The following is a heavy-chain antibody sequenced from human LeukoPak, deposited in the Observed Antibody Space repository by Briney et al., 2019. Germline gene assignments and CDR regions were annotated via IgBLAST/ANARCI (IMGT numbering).Heavy chain of an antibody. Sequence: GGSLRLSCAASGFTFDDYAMHWVRQAPGKGLEWVSSISSSSSYIYYADSVKGRFTISRDNAKNSLYLQMNSLRAEDTAVYYCASHTMTTVTPRDWGQGTLVTVSS. CDR2: ISSSSSYI. D-gene: IGHD4-11*01. CDR3: ASHTMTTVTPRD. J-gene: IGHJ4*02. CDR1: GFTFDDYA. V-gene: IGHV3-21*01.